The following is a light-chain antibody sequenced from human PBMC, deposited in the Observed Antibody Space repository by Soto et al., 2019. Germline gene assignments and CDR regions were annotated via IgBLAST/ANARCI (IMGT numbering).Light chain of an antibody. J-gene: IGLJ1*01. CDR1: SGSIASYY. CDR2: EDK. CDR3: HYYDSSNFV. Sequence: NFMLTQPHSVSGSPGKTVTISCTRSSGSIASYYVQWYQQRPGSAPTTVIYEDKQRPSGVPDRFSGSIDSSSNSASLTISGLETEHEADYYCHYYDSSNFVFGSGTKVTVL. V-gene: IGLV6-57*04.